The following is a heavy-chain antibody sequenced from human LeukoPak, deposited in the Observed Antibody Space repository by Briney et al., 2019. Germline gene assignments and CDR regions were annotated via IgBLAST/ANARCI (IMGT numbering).Heavy chain of an antibody. CDR1: GGSFSGYY. J-gene: IGHJ4*02. CDR2: INHSGST. Sequence: SEALSLTCAVYGGSFSGYYWSWIRQPPGKGLEWIGEINHSGSTNYNPSLKSRVTISVDTSKNQFSLKLSSVTAADTAVYYCARGKVYFDYWGQGTLVTVSS. CDR3: ARGKVYFDY. V-gene: IGHV4-34*01.